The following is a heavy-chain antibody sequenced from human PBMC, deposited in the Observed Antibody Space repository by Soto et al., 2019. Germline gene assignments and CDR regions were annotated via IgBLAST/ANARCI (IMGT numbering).Heavy chain of an antibody. J-gene: IGHJ4*02. CDR1: GGTFSSYT. V-gene: IGHV1-69*02. CDR3: ASQVSRDGYTETDY. Sequence: QVQLVQSGAEVKKPGSSVKVSCKASGGTFSSYTISWVRQAPGQGREWMGRIIPILGIANYAQKFQGRVTMTAYKSTRTAYMELSSLRSEDTAVYYGASQVSRDGYTETDYWGQGTLVTVSS. CDR2: IIPILGIA. D-gene: IGHD5-12*01.